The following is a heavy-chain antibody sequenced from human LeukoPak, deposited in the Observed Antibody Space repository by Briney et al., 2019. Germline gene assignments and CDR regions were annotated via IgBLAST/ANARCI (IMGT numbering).Heavy chain of an antibody. CDR3: ARDGGYSNPYYYYYYYMDF. Sequence: SETLSLTCAVYGGSFSGYYWSWIRQPPGKGLEWIGEINHSGSTNYNPSLKSRVTISVDTSKNQFSLKLSSVTAADTAVYYCARDGGYSNPYYYYYYYMDFWGKGTTVTVSS. D-gene: IGHD4-11*01. CDR2: INHSGST. CDR1: GGSFSGYY. J-gene: IGHJ6*03. V-gene: IGHV4-34*01.